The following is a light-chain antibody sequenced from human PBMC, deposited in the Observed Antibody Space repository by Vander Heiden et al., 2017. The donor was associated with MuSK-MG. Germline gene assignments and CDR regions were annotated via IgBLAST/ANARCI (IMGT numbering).Light chain of an antibody. V-gene: IGKV4-1*01. CDR2: WAS. CDR1: SNNKNY. Sequence: SNNKNYLAWYQQKPGQPPKLLIYWASARESGVPDRFSGSRSGTDFTLTIRSLQAEDVAVYYCHQYDTTPFSFGHGTKVEIK. J-gene: IGKJ3*01. CDR3: HQYDTTPFS.